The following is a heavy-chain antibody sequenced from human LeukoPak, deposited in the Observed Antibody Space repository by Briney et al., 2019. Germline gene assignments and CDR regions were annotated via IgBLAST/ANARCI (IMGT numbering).Heavy chain of an antibody. CDR1: GGSISSYY. D-gene: IGHD1-7*01. V-gene: IGHV4-4*07. J-gene: IGHJ6*03. CDR2: IYTSGST. CDR3: ARDNTGTRYYYYMDV. Sequence: SETLSLTCTVSGGSISSYYWSWIRQPAGKRLEWIGRIYTSGSTNYNPSLNSRVTISVDKSKNQFSLKLSSVTAADTAVYYCARDNTGTRYYYYMDVWGKGTTVTVSS.